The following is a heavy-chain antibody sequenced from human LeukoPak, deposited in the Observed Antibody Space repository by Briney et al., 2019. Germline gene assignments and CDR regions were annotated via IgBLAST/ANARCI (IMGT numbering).Heavy chain of an antibody. Sequence: ASVKVSCKTSGYTFTDYNLHWVRQAPGQRLEWMGIIKPSDGDTSYAQTFQGRVFMTRDTSTSTVYMELSSLKSEDTAVYYCARVRDGYNDAYDIWGQGTMVTVSS. J-gene: IGHJ3*02. CDR3: ARVRDGYNDAYDI. CDR2: IKPSDGDT. D-gene: IGHD5-24*01. CDR1: GYTFTDYN. V-gene: IGHV1-46*01.